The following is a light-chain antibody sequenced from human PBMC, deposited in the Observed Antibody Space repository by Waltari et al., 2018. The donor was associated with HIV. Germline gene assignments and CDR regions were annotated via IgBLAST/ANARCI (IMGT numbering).Light chain of an antibody. V-gene: IGLV1-44*01. Sequence: QSVLPQPPPASGTPGHKVPMPCSGGSSHIRTYSVHYYQQAPGTAPTLLIYNHNQWPSGVPDRCSGSKSGTAASLAISGLQSEDEADYYCATWEHRLNGPIFGGGTRLTVL. CDR1: SSHIRTYS. CDR3: ATWEHRLNGPI. CDR2: NHN. J-gene: IGLJ2*01.